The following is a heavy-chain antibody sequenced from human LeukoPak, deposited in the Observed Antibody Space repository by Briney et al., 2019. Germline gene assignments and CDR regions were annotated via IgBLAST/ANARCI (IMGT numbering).Heavy chain of an antibody. CDR3: VRQRGVGSWSFDY. V-gene: IGHV4-39*01. CDR2: IYYSANT. CDR1: GGSISPGHYW. Sequence: SETLSLTCTVSGGSISPGHYWWGWIRQPPGKGLDWIGSIYYSANTHYNPSHQSRVSVSVDTSKNQFSLKLTSVTAADTAVYYCVRQRGVGSWSFDYWGQGNLVTVSS. D-gene: IGHD2-15*01. J-gene: IGHJ4*02.